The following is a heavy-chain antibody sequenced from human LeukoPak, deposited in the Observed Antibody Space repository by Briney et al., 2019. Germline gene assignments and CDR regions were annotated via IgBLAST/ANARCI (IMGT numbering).Heavy chain of an antibody. J-gene: IGHJ4*02. CDR2: IYHSGST. CDR3: ARFCGGDCYSGSPDDY. CDR1: GGSISSGGYS. D-gene: IGHD2-21*02. V-gene: IGHV4-30-2*05. Sequence: SETLSLTCAVSGGSISSGGYSWSWIRQPPGKGLEWIGYIYHSGSTYYNPSLKSRVTISVDTSKNQFSLKLSSVTAADTAVYYCARFCGGDCYSGSPDDYWGQGTLVTVSS.